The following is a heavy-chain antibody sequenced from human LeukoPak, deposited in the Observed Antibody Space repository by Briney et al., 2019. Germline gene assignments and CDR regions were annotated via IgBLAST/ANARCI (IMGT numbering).Heavy chain of an antibody. Sequence: PGGSLRLSCAVPGFNFYNYAMNWVRQAPGKGLEWVSAIDGSGAHTFYTDSVKGRFTISRDNSKNRLYLQANSLRAEDTAIYYCAKGSTKWELYDYWGQGTLVSVSS. CDR3: AKGSTKWELYDY. CDR1: GFNFYNYA. CDR2: IDGSGAHT. V-gene: IGHV3-23*05. D-gene: IGHD1-26*01. J-gene: IGHJ4*02.